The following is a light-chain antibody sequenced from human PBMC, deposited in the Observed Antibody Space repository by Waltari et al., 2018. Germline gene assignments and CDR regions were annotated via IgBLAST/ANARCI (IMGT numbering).Light chain of an antibody. Sequence: DIVMTQSPLSLPVTPGEPAPISCRSSQSLLHSNGYNYLDWYLQKPGQSPQLLIYLCTNRASGVPDRFSGSGSGTDYTLKISRVEAEDVGVYYCMQARQTPWTFGQGTKVEIK. CDR1: QSLLHSNGYNY. J-gene: IGKJ1*01. CDR3: MQARQTPWT. CDR2: LCT. V-gene: IGKV2-28*01.